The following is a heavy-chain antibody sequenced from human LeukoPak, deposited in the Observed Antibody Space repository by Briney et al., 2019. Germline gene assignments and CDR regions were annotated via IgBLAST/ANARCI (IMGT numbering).Heavy chain of an antibody. CDR2: LSYDGSNE. J-gene: IGHJ6*02. Sequence: PGGSLRLSCAACGFTFRGYGMHWVRQAPGRGLEWVAVLSYDGSNEYYVYPVKGRFNISRDNSKNTLYLQMHSLRVEDTARYYCAKGGNDFYCYGLDVWGQGTTVTVSS. CDR3: AKGGNDFYCYGLDV. CDR1: GFTFRGYG. V-gene: IGHV3-30*18. D-gene: IGHD1-1*01.